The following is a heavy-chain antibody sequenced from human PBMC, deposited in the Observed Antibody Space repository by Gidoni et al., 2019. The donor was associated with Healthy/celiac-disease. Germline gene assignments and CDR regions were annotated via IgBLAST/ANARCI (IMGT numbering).Heavy chain of an antibody. V-gene: IGHV4-34*01. CDR2: INHSGST. Sequence: QVQLQQWGAGLLKPSETLSLTCAVYGGSFSGYSWSWIRQPPGKGLEWIGEINHSGSTNYNPSLKSRVTISVDTSKNQFSLKLISVTAADTAVYYCARVRGANSYYYYYMDVWGKGTTVTVSS. D-gene: IGHD3-10*01. CDR1: GGSFSGYS. J-gene: IGHJ6*03. CDR3: ARVRGANSYYYYYMDV.